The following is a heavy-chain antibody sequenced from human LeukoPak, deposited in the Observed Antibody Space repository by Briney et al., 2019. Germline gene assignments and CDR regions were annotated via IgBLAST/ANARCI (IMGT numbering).Heavy chain of an antibody. CDR2: LYWDDDK. CDR3: PHFNYLASSVDQYYFAQ. Sequence: SGPTLVKPTQTLTLPCTFSGFSLSTSGVGVGWIRQPPGKALEWLALLYWDDDKRYSPSLKSRLTITKDTSKNQVILQMTNMDSVETATYSFPHFNYLASSVDQYYFAQGARETRVPVP. CDR1: GFSLSTSGVG. D-gene: IGHD3-22*01. V-gene: IGHV2-5*02. J-gene: IGHJ4*02.